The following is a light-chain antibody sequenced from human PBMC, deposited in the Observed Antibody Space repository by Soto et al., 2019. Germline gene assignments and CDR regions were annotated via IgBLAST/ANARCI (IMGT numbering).Light chain of an antibody. CDR2: DAS. CDR1: QSVSSY. J-gene: IGKJ4*01. CDR3: QHRSNWPPLT. V-gene: IGKV3-11*01. Sequence: EIVLTQSPATLSLSPGERATLSCRASQSVSSYLAWYQQKPGQAPRLLIYDASNRATGIPARFSGSGSGTDFTLTISGLEPEDFPVYSCQHRSNWPPLTFGGGTKVEIK.